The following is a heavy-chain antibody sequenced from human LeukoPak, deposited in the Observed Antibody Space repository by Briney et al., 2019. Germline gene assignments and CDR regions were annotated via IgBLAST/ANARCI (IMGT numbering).Heavy chain of an antibody. CDR2: IYPGDSDT. CDR1: GYNFTNYW. CDR3: ARRHVIDWYFDL. Sequence: GGSLEISCKGAGYNFTNYWIGWVRPLPGKGLEWMGIIYPGDSDTRYSPSFQGQVTISADKSISTAYLQWSSLKASDTAMYFCARRHVIDWYFDLWGRGTLVTVSS. V-gene: IGHV5-51*01. J-gene: IGHJ2*01.